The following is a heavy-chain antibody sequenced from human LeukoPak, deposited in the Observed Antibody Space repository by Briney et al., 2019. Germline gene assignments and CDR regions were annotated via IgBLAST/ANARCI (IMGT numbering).Heavy chain of an antibody. V-gene: IGHV3-73*01. Sequence: GGSLRLSCAASGFTFSGSAMHWVRQASGKGLEWVGRIRSKANSYATAYAASVKGRFTISRDNSKNTLYLQMHSLRVEDTAVYYCAKGPHRDYWGQGTLLTVSS. J-gene: IGHJ4*02. CDR1: GFTFSGSA. CDR2: IRSKANSYAT. CDR3: AKGPHRDY.